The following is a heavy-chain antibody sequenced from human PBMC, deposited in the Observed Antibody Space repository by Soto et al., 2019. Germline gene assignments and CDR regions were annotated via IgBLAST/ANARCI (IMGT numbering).Heavy chain of an antibody. CDR2: ISGGGGST. CDR3: ARGYCGSTSCSRGYFDY. CDR1: GFTFSSYA. V-gene: IGHV3-23*01. Sequence: EVQLLESGGRLVQPGGSLRLSCAASGFTFSSYAMTWVRQAPGRGLEWVSGISGGGGSTYYADSVKGRFTISRGNSENTLYLQMNSLGAVDTAVYYCARGYCGSTSCSRGYFDYWGQGTLVTVS. D-gene: IGHD2-2*01. J-gene: IGHJ4*02.